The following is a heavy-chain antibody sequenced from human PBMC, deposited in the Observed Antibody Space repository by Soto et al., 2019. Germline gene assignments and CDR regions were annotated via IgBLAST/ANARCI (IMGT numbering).Heavy chain of an antibody. D-gene: IGHD6-19*01. CDR3: ARGRYSSGWYLNYYYGMDV. V-gene: IGHV1-8*01. CDR2: MNPNSGNT. CDR1: GYTFTSYD. Sequence: ASVKVSCKASGYTFTSYDINWLRQSTGQGLEWMGWMNPNSGNTGYAQKFQGRVTMTRNTSISTAYMELSSLRSEDTAVYYCARGRYSSGWYLNYYYGMDVWGQGTTVTV. J-gene: IGHJ6*02.